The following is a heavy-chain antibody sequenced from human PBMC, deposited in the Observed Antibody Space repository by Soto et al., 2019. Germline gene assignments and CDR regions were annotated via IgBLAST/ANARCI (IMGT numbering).Heavy chain of an antibody. D-gene: IGHD3-9*01. V-gene: IGHV1-69*12. Sequence: QVQLVQSGAEVKKPGSSVKVSCKASGGTFSSYAISWVRQAPGQGLEWMGGIIPIFGTANYAQKFQGRVKITADESTSTDYMEMSSLRSEETAVYYCARDTSLRYFDWLRPSTGMDVWGQGTTVTVSS. CDR3: ARDTSLRYFDWLRPSTGMDV. CDR1: GGTFSSYA. CDR2: IIPIFGTA. J-gene: IGHJ6*02.